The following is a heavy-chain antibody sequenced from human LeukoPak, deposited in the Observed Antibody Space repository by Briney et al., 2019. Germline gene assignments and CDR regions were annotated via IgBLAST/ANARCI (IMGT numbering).Heavy chain of an antibody. Sequence: GGSLRLSCAASGFTFSSYWMSWVRQAPGKGLEWVANIKQDGSEKYYVDSVKGRFTISRDNAKNSLHLQMNSLRAEDTTVYYCARESDSDGFGAFDIWGQGTMVTVSS. CDR3: ARESDSDGFGAFDI. CDR2: IKQDGSEK. CDR1: GFTFSSYW. V-gene: IGHV3-7*04. D-gene: IGHD3-22*01. J-gene: IGHJ3*02.